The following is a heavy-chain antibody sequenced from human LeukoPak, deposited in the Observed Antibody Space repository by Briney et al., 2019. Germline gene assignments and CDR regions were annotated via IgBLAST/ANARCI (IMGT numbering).Heavy chain of an antibody. CDR2: IIPILGIA. CDR3: ARDLLLDTAMVPSY. Sequence: SVKVSCKASGGTFSSYAISWVRQAPGQGLEWMGRIIPILGIANYAQKFQGRVTITADKSTSTAYMELSSLRSEDTAVYYCARDLLLDTAMVPSYWGQGTLVTVSS. CDR1: GGTFSSYA. D-gene: IGHD5-18*01. J-gene: IGHJ4*02. V-gene: IGHV1-69*04.